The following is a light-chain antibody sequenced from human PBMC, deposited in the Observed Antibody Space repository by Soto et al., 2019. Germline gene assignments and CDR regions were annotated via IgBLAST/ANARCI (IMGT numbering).Light chain of an antibody. Sequence: EIVLTQSPATLSLSPGERATLSCRASQSVSNYLAWYQQKPGQAPRLLIYDTSKRATGIPARFSGSGSATDFIRTISSLESEDFAVYYCQQRSNWPLTFGGGSKVEIK. CDR1: QSVSNY. J-gene: IGKJ4*01. V-gene: IGKV3-11*01. CDR3: QQRSNWPLT. CDR2: DTS.